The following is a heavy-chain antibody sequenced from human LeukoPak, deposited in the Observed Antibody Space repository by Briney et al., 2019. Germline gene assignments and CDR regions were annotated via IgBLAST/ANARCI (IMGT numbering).Heavy chain of an antibody. CDR1: GYTFTNYG. CDR3: ARDNSVRDEAWWFNP. J-gene: IGHJ5*02. CDR2: ISTYSGTP. V-gene: IGHV1-18*01. D-gene: IGHD5-24*01. Sequence: ASVKVSCKASGYTFTNYGISWVRQAPGQGLEWMGWISTYSGTPNYAQKLQGRVTMTTDTSTNTAYMDLRSLRSDDTAVYYCARDNSVRDEAWWFNPWGQGTLVTVSS.